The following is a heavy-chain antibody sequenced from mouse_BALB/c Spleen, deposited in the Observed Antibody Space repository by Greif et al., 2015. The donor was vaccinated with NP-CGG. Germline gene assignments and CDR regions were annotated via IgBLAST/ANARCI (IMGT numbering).Heavy chain of an antibody. Sequence: EVKLVESGGGLVQPGGSLRLSCATSGFTFTDYYMSWVRQPPGKALEWLGFIRNKANGYTTEYSASVKGRFTISRDNSQSSHNLQMNSLRAEARATDDSARDFDYRGQGTAHTAAS. CDR2: IRNKANGYTT. CDR3: ARDFDY. CDR1: GFTFTDYY. J-gene: IGHJ2*01. V-gene: IGHV7-3*02.